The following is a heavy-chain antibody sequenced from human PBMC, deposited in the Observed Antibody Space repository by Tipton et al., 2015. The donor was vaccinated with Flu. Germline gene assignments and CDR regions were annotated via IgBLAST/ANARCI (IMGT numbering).Heavy chain of an antibody. CDR1: GGSISNYY. J-gene: IGHJ4*02. CDR3: ARGPPGPSIRAYYFDI. D-gene: IGHD2-21*01. CDR2: VYNIGNT. V-gene: IGHV4-59*01. Sequence: TLSLTCTVSGGSISNYYWSWIRQPPGKALEWIGYVYNIGNTNYNPSLKSRVTISVDTSNNQLSLRLRSMTAADTAVYYCARGPPGPSIRAYYFDIWGQGALVTVSS.